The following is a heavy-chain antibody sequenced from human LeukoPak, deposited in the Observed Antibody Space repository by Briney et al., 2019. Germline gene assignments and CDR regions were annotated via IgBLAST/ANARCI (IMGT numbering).Heavy chain of an antibody. CDR2: IDPSDSYT. Sequence: GESLRISCKGSGYSFTSYWISWVRQMPGKGLEWMGRIDPSDSYTNYSPSFQGHVTISADKSISTAYLQWSSLKASDTAMYYCARGRNCSSTSRYPWGVWGQGTTVTVSS. CDR3: ARGRNCSSTSRYPWGV. CDR1: GYSFTSYW. V-gene: IGHV5-10-1*01. J-gene: IGHJ6*02. D-gene: IGHD2-2*01.